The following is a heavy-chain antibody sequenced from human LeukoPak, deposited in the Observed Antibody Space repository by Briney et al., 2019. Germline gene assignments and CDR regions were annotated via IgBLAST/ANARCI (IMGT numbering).Heavy chain of an antibody. CDR2: ISYDGSNK. D-gene: IGHD1-20*01. Sequence: GGSLRLSCAASGFTFSSYGMHWVRQAPGKGLEWVAVISYDGSNKYYADSVKGRFTISRDNSKNTLYLQMNSLRAEDTAVYYCAKDLLITGKLDYWGQGALVTVSS. CDR3: AKDLLITGKLDY. V-gene: IGHV3-30*18. J-gene: IGHJ4*02. CDR1: GFTFSSYG.